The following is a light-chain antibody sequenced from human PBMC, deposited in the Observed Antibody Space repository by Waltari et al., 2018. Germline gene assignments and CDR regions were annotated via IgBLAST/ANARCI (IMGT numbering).Light chain of an antibody. CDR3: QSFDSNFRGGVV. CDR2: GNN. Sequence: QSILTQPTSVSGAPGQRVTISCTGSSSNIGAGHDVHWYQAFPGTAPKLLIDGNNNRPSGVPDRFSGSKSGSSASLAINGLQAEDEADYYCQSFDSNFRGGVVFGGGTKVTVL. CDR1: SSNIGAGHD. V-gene: IGLV1-40*01. J-gene: IGLJ3*02.